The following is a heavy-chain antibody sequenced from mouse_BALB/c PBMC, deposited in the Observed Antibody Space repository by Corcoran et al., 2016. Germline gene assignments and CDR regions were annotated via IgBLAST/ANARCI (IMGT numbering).Heavy chain of an antibody. D-gene: IGHD2-4*01. CDR2: ILPGSGST. CDR3: APMITSYAMDY. Sequence: QVQLQQSGAELMKPGASVKISCKATGYTFSSYWIEWVKQRPGHGLEWIGEILPGSGSTNYNEKFKGKATFTADTSSNTAYMQLSSLTSEDSAVYYCAPMITSYAMDYWGQGTSVTVSS. J-gene: IGHJ4*01. CDR1: GYTFSSYW. V-gene: IGHV1-9*01.